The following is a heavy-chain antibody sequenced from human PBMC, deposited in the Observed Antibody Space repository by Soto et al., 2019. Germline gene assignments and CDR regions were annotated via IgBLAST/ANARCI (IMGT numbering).Heavy chain of an antibody. CDR1: GFTFSSYA. CDR3: AKEEKDIVVVLAASSFDY. V-gene: IGHV3-23*01. Sequence: GGSLRLSCAASGFTFSSYAMSWVRQAPGKGLEWVSAISGSGGSTYYADSVKGRFTISRDNSKNTLYLQMNSLRAEDTAVYYCAKEEKDIVVVLAASSFDYWGQGTLVTVSS. D-gene: IGHD2-15*01. CDR2: ISGSGGST. J-gene: IGHJ4*02.